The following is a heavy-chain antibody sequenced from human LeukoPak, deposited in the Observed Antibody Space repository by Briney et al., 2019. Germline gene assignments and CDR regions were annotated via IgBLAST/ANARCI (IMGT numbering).Heavy chain of an antibody. D-gene: IGHD3-9*01. CDR1: GGSFSGYY. CDR2: INHSGST. J-gene: IGHJ4*02. Sequence: SETLSLTCAVYGGSFSGYYWSWIRQPPGKGLEWIGEINHSGSTNYNPSLKSRVTISVDTSKNQFSLKPSSVTAADTAVYYCARHYVLRYFDWLLGGYYFDYWGQGTLVTVSS. CDR3: ARHYVLRYFDWLLGGYYFDY. V-gene: IGHV4-34*01.